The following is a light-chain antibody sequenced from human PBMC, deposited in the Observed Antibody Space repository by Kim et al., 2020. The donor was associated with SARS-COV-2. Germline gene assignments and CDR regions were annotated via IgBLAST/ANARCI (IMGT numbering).Light chain of an antibody. CDR1: SNNVGNQG. J-gene: IGLJ3*02. CDR3: AAWDSSLSAWV. CDR2: RST. Sequence: QAGLTQPPSVSKDLRQTATLTCTGNSNNVGNQGAVWLQQNQCHPPKLLSYRSTNRPSGSSERFSASRSGDTASLTITGLQPEDEADYYCAAWDSSLSAWVFGGGTQLTVL. V-gene: IGLV10-54*01.